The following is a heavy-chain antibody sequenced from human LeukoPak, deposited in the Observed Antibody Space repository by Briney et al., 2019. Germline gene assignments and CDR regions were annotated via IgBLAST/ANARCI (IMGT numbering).Heavy chain of an antibody. D-gene: IGHD3-22*01. J-gene: IGHJ4*02. Sequence: ASVKVSCKASGYTFSGYYMHWVRQAPGQGLEWMGWINPNSGGTNYAQNFQGRVTMTRDTSISTAYMELSRLRSDDTAVYYCARDRNYYDSSGYYYYYWGQGTLVTVSS. CDR3: ARDRNYYDSSGYYYYY. V-gene: IGHV1-2*02. CDR2: INPNSGGT. CDR1: GYTFSGYY.